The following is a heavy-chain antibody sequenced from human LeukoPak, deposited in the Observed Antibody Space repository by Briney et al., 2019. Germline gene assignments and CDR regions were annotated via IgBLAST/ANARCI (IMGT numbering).Heavy chain of an antibody. CDR2: ISSSSSYI. Sequence: GGSLRLSCAASGFTFSSYSMNWVRQAPGKGLEWVSSISSSSSYIYYADSVTGRFTISRDNAKNSLYLQMNSLRAEDTAVYYCARVAALNDAFDIWGQGTMVTVSS. D-gene: IGHD6-13*01. J-gene: IGHJ3*02. CDR3: ARVAALNDAFDI. V-gene: IGHV3-21*01. CDR1: GFTFSSYS.